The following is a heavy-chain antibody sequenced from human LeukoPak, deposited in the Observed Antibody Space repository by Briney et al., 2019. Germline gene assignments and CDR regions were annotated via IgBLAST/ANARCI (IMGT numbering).Heavy chain of an antibody. D-gene: IGHD2-2*02. CDR1: GGSFSGYY. CDR3: ARARLDSIVVVPAAIRNNWFDP. CDR2: INHSGST. J-gene: IGHJ5*02. V-gene: IGHV4-34*01. Sequence: SETLSLTCAVYGGSFSGYYWSWIRQPPGKGLEWIGEINHSGSTNYNPSLKSRATISVDTSKNQFSLKLSSVTAADTAVYYCARARLDSIVVVPAAIRNNWFDPWGQGTLVTVSS.